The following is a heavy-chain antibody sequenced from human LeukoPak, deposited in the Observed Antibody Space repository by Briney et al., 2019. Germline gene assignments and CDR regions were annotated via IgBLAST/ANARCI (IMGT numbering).Heavy chain of an antibody. V-gene: IGHV3-9*01. D-gene: IGHD5-12*01. CDR2: ISWNSGII. CDR1: GFTFDDYA. J-gene: IGHJ4*02. Sequence: QPGGSLRLSCAASGFTFDDYAMHWARQTPGKGLEWVSGISWNSGIIAYADSVKGRFTISRDNAKNSLYLQMNSLRAEDTALYYCAKGPTVANEPYYFDYWGQGTLVTVSS. CDR3: AKGPTVANEPYYFDY.